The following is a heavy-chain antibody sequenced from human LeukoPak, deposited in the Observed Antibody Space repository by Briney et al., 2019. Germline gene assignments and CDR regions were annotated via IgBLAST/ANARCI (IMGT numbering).Heavy chain of an antibody. CDR3: ARQEGSSSSPFAY. J-gene: IGHJ4*02. D-gene: IGHD6-13*01. Sequence: GGSLRLSCAASGFTVSSDYMNWVRQAPGKGLEWVSVLYSGGSTYYADSVKGRFTISRDNSKNMPYLQMNSLRVEDTAIYYCARQEGSSSSPFAYWGQGNLVTVSS. CDR1: GFTVSSDY. CDR2: LYSGGST. V-gene: IGHV3-53*01.